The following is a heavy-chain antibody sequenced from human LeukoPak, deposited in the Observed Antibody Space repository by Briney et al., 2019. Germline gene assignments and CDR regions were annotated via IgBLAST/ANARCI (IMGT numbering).Heavy chain of an antibody. Sequence: GGYLRLYCAASGFTFSSYAMSWVRQAPGNGLEWVSAISGSGGSTYYADSVKGRFTISRDNSKNTLYLQMNSLRAEDTAVYYGAKGSVPAACFDYWGQGTLVTVSS. CDR3: AKGSVPAACFDY. CDR1: GFTFSSYA. CDR2: ISGSGGST. J-gene: IGHJ4*02. V-gene: IGHV3-23*01. D-gene: IGHD2-2*01.